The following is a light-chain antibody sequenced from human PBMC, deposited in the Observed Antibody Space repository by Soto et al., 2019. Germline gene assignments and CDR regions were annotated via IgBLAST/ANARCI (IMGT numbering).Light chain of an antibody. Sequence: QSALTQPRSVSGSPGQSVTISCTGTSSDVGGYNYVSWYQHHPGKAPKLMIYDVTKRPSGVPDRFSGSKSGNTASLTISGLRAEDEADYYCCSYAGIYHPLFGGGTKLTVL. CDR2: DVT. CDR3: CSYAGIYHPL. CDR1: SSDVGGYNY. J-gene: IGLJ2*01. V-gene: IGLV2-11*01.